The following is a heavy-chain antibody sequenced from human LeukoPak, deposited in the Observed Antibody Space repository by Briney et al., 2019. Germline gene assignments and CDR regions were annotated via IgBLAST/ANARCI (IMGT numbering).Heavy chain of an antibody. D-gene: IGHD3-9*01. CDR1: GFTFSSYG. CDR2: ISYDGSNK. Sequence: PGGSLRLSCAASGFTFSSYGMHWVRQAPGKGLEWVAVISYDGSNKYYADSVKGRFTISRDNSKNTLYLQMNSLRAEDTAVYYCARGGLRYFDWLLFGGQGTLVTVSS. CDR3: ARGGLRYFDWLLF. V-gene: IGHV3-30*03. J-gene: IGHJ4*02.